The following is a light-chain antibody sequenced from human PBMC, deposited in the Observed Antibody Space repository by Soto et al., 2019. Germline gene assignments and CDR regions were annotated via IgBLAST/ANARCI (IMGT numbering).Light chain of an antibody. CDR2: EVS. CDR3: SSYTSSSTPNWV. Sequence: QSALTQPASVSGSPGQSITISCTGTSSDVGGHNYVSWYQQHPGKAPKLMIYEVSNRPSGVSNRFSGSKSGNTASLTISGLQAEDEADYYCSSYTSSSTPNWVFGGGTKLTVL. CDR1: SSDVGGHNY. V-gene: IGLV2-14*01. J-gene: IGLJ3*02.